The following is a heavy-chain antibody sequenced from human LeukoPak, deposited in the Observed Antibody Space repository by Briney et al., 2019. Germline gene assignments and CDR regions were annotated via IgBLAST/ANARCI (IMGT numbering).Heavy chain of an antibody. CDR2: ISASGGST. Sequence: PGGSLRLSCAASEFTFSSYTMSWVRQAPGKGLEWVSTISASGGSTYYADSVKGRFTISRDNSKNTLYLQMNGLRAEDTAVYYCAKDTTIKDYYYYGMDVWGQGTTVTVSS. J-gene: IGHJ6*02. CDR3: AKDTTIKDYYYYGMDV. D-gene: IGHD1-26*01. V-gene: IGHV3-23*01. CDR1: EFTFSSYT.